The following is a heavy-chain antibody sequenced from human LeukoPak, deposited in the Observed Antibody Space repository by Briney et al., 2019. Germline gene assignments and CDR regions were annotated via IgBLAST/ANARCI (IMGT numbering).Heavy chain of an antibody. J-gene: IGHJ4*02. CDR2: IYYSGST. Sequence: SETLSLTCTVSGGSISSYYWSWIRQPPGKGLEWIGYIYYSGSTNYNPSLKSRVTISVDTSKNQFSLKLSSVTAADTAVYYCARVPFRSYYDSSGYCFDYWGQGTLVTVSS. V-gene: IGHV4-59*01. CDR1: GGSISSYY. CDR3: ARVPFRSYYDSSGYCFDY. D-gene: IGHD3-22*01.